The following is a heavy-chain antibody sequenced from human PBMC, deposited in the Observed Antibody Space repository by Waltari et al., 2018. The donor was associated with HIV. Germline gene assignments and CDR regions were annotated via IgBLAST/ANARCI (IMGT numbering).Heavy chain of an antibody. Sequence: QRQLRESGSGLEKASTPLSLTCSVSLAFICSSRYHWGGQGQSQGKGLEWIGSIYYSGRTYYNPSLKSRVTISVETSKNQFSLKLSSVTAADTAVYYCARAVQGYCSGGSCENYFDYWGQGTLVTVSS. V-gene: IGHV4-39*01. J-gene: IGHJ4*02. CDR3: ARAVQGYCSGGSCENYFDY. CDR2: IYYSGRT. D-gene: IGHD2-15*01. CDR1: LAFICSSRYH.